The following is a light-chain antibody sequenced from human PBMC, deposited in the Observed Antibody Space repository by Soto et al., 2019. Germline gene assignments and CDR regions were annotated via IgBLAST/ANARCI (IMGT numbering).Light chain of an antibody. Sequence: QSVLTQPASVSGSPGQSITISCTGTNSDVGAYNYVSWYQQHPGKAPKLMIYDVTNRPSGVSNRFSGSKSGYTASLTISGLQSEDEADYYCAAWDDSLNGYVFGTGTKVTVL. CDR3: AAWDDSLNGYV. V-gene: IGLV2-14*03. CDR2: DVT. J-gene: IGLJ1*01. CDR1: NSDVGAYNY.